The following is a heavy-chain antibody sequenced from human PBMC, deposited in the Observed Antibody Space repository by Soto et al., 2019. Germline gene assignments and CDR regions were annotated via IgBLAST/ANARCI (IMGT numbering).Heavy chain of an antibody. Sequence: QVQLVESGGGVVQPGRSLRLSCAASGFTFSSYGMQWVRQAPGKGLEWLAVISYDGSNKYYADSVKGRFTISRYNSKNTLYLQMYSLRAEDTAVYYCAKGGPMVRGPRGDFDYWGQGTLVTVSS. J-gene: IGHJ4*02. V-gene: IGHV3-30*18. CDR3: AKGGPMVRGPRGDFDY. CDR2: ISYDGSNK. CDR1: GFTFSSYG. D-gene: IGHD3-10*01.